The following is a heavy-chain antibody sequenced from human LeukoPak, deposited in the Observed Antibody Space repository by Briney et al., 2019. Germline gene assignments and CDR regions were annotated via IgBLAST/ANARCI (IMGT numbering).Heavy chain of an antibody. CDR1: GGTFSSYA. Sequence: ASVKVSCKASGGTFSSYAISWVRQAPGQGLEWMGRIIPILGIANYAQKFQGRVTITADRSTSTAYMELSSLRSEDTAVYYCASELERRETAFDYWGQGTLVTVSS. CDR2: IIPILGIA. CDR3: ASELERRETAFDY. V-gene: IGHV1-69*04. J-gene: IGHJ4*02. D-gene: IGHD1-1*01.